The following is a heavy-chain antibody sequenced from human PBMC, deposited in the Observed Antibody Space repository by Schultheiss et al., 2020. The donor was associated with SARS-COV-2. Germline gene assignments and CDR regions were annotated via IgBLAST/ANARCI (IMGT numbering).Heavy chain of an antibody. CDR2: IYYSGST. V-gene: IGHV4-30-4*08. CDR3: ASLIDSSGYYSLDY. D-gene: IGHD3-22*01. Sequence: SETLSLTCTVSGGSISSGGYYWGWIRQPPGKGLEWIGYIYYSGSTNYNPSLKSRVTISVDTSKNQFSLKLSSVTAADTAVYYCASLIDSSGYYSLDYWGQGTLVTVSS. CDR1: GGSISSGGYY. J-gene: IGHJ4*02.